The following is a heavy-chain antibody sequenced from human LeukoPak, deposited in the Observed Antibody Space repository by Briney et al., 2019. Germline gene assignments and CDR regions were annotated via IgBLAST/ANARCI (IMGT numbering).Heavy chain of an antibody. V-gene: IGHV3-74*01. CDR1: GFTFNSHW. D-gene: IGHD4-23*01. CDR2: INNNGRST. Sequence: PGGSLRLSCAASGFTFNSHWMHWVRQAPGKGLVWISRINNNGRSTAYADSVKGRFTISRDNAKDTLYLQMSSLRAEDTAVYYCARATRVTPNYWGQGTLVTVSS. J-gene: IGHJ4*02. CDR3: ARATRVTPNY.